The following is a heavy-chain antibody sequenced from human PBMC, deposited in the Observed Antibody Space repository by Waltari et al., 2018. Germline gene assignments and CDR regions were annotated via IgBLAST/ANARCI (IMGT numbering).Heavy chain of an antibody. D-gene: IGHD4-17*01. J-gene: IGHJ4*02. CDR1: GYTFTRYG. CDR2: VSPHNGDT. CDR3: ARGAPYGDYLPCDY. Sequence: QVQLVQSGAEVEKPGASVKVSCKAIGYTFTRYGISWVRQAPGQGLEWMGWVSPHNGDTDYAQKFQGRVTMATDTFMNTAYMELRSLRPDDTAVYYCARGAPYGDYLPCDYWGQGPLVTVSS. V-gene: IGHV1-18*04.